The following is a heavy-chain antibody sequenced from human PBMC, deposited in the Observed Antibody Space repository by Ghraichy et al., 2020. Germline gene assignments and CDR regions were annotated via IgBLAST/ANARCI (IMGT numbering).Heavy chain of an antibody. J-gene: IGHJ5*02. V-gene: IGHV3-48*04. CDR1: GISFSSYS. CDR3: ARYDTQIGWFDP. Sequence: LSLTCAASGISFSSYSMNWVRQAPGERLEWVSYISSSSGTMYYADSVKGRFTVSRDNAKNSLFLQMNSLGAEDTAVYYCARYDTQIGWFDPWGQGTLVTVSS. D-gene: IGHD3-22*01. CDR2: ISSSSGTM.